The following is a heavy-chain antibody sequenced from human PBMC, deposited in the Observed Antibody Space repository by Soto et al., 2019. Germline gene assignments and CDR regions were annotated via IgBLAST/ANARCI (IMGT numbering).Heavy chain of an antibody. D-gene: IGHD6-13*01. CDR2: IYYSGST. Sequence: PSDTLSLTCAGSGGSISTSSYNWGWIPERPGKGLEWIGSIYYSGSTYHDPSLKSRVTISVDTSKNQFSLKLSSVTAADTAVYYCARRQSSSWYGLWGQGTLVTVS. CDR1: GGSISTSSYN. J-gene: IGHJ4*02. V-gene: IGHV4-39*01. CDR3: ARRQSSSWYGL.